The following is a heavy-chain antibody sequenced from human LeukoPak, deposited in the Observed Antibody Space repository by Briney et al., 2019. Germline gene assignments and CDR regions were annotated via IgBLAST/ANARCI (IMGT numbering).Heavy chain of an antibody. CDR3: ARGGIYSQGFDY. CDR1: GFTFSGYS. V-gene: IGHV3-21*01. D-gene: IGHD6-13*01. J-gene: IGHJ4*02. Sequence: GGSLRLSCAASGFTFSGYSMNWVRQAPGKGLEWVSSISTTSDYIHYADSLKGRVAISRDNAENSLYLQTNSLRAEDTAVYYCARGGIYSQGFDYWGQGSLVTVSS. CDR2: ISTTSDYI.